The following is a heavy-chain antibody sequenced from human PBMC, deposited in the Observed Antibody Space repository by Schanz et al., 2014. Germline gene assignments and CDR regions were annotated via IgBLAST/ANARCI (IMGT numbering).Heavy chain of an antibody. Sequence: QVQLVQSGAEVKKPGSSVKVSCKASGITFSTYPINWLRQAPGQGLEWMGRIIPILGIANYAQNFQGRVTITADKSTSTAYMELTSLRSEDTAVYYCAGTYCSSTSCYTGYYYMDVWGKGTTVTVSS. J-gene: IGHJ6*03. V-gene: IGHV1-69*02. CDR2: IIPILGIA. CDR1: GITFSTYP. CDR3: AGTYCSSTSCYTGYYYMDV. D-gene: IGHD2-2*02.